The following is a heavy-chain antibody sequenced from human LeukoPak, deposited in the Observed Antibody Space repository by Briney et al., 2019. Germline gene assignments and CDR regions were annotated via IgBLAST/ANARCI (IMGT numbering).Heavy chain of an antibody. J-gene: IGHJ4*02. CDR2: INPNSGGT. D-gene: IGHD6-19*01. V-gene: IGHV1-2*06. CDR1: GYTFTGYY. CDR3: ARDRSAVAGTAAY. Sequence: ASVKVSCKASGYTFTGYYMHWVRQAPGQGLEWMGRINPNSGGTNCAQRFQGRVTMTRGTSISTVYMELSRLTSDDTAVYYCARDRSAVAGTAAYWGQGTLVTVSS.